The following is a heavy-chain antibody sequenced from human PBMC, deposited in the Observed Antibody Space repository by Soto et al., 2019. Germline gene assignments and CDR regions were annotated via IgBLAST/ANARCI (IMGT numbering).Heavy chain of an antibody. V-gene: IGHV4-34*01. Sequence: ASETLSLTCAVYGGSFSGYYWSWIRQPPGKGLEWIGEINHSGSTNYNPSLKSRVTISVDTSKNQFSLKLSSVTAADTAVYYCARGSAKRDGYNYPYYFDYWGQGTLVTVSS. CDR1: GGSFSGYY. D-gene: IGHD5-12*01. J-gene: IGHJ4*02. CDR3: ARGSAKRDGYNYPYYFDY. CDR2: INHSGST.